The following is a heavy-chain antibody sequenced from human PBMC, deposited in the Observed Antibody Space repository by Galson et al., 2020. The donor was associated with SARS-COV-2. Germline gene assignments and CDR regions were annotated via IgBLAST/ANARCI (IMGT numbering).Heavy chain of an antibody. J-gene: IGHJ4*02. CDR3: VRDGDTSTGFGKDH. Sequence: GESLKISCAASGFTFSNYAMHWVRQAPGKGLEWVARIPIAGSDEQYADSVKGRFTISRDNPKNTLYLEMNSLRNDDTAVYYCVRDGDTSTGFGKDHWGQGTLVTVSS. V-gene: IGHV3-30*04. CDR2: IPIAGSDE. D-gene: IGHD3-9*01. CDR1: GFTFSNYA.